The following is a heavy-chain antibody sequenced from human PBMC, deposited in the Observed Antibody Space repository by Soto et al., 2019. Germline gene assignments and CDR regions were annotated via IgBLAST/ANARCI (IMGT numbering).Heavy chain of an antibody. Sequence: SETLSLTCSVSGGSINNYYWSWIRQPPGKGLEWIGYIYYSGSTNYNPSLKSRVTISVDTSKNQFSLKLSSVTAADTDVYYCARRYGGNFEYWGQGTLVTVSS. J-gene: IGHJ4*02. D-gene: IGHD1-26*01. V-gene: IGHV4-59*01. CDR1: GGSINNYY. CDR3: ARRYGGNFEY. CDR2: IYYSGST.